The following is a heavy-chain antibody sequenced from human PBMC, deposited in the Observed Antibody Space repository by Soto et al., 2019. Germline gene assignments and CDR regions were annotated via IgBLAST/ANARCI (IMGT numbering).Heavy chain of an antibody. V-gene: IGHV4-34*01. CDR2: INHSGST. J-gene: IGHJ4*02. CDR1: GGSFSGYY. Sequence: QVQLQQWGAGLLKPSETLSLTCAVYGGSFSGYYWSWIRQPPGKGLEWIGEINHSGSTNYNPSLKSRVTISVDTSKNQFSLKLSSVTAADTAVYYCARVRKRQQLGTWGQGTLVTVSS. D-gene: IGHD6-13*01. CDR3: ARVRKRQQLGT.